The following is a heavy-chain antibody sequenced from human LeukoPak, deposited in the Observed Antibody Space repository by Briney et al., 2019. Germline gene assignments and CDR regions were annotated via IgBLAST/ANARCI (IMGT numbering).Heavy chain of an antibody. CDR1: GGSISSYY. V-gene: IGHV4-59*01. Sequence: PSETLSLTCTVSGGSISSYYWSWIRQPPGKGLEWIGYIYYSGSTKYNPSLKSRVTISVDTSKNQFSLQLTSVTAADTAVYYCATSPYCSNGICFTRWYFGLWGRGTLVTVSS. D-gene: IGHD2-8*01. J-gene: IGHJ2*01. CDR2: IYYSGST. CDR3: ATSPYCSNGICFTRWYFGL.